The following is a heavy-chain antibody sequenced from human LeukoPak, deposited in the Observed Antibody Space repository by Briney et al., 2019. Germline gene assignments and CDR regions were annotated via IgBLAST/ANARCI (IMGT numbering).Heavy chain of an antibody. CDR3: ARQDITLVRGVSNWFDP. J-gene: IGHJ5*02. CDR1: GGSISSGSYY. V-gene: IGHV4-61*02. Sequence: SETLSLTCTVSGGSISSGSYYWSWIRQPAGKGLEWIGRIYTSGSTNYNPSLKSRVTISVDTSKNQFSLKLSSVTAADTAVYYCARQDITLVRGVSNWFDPWGQGTLVTVSS. D-gene: IGHD3-10*01. CDR2: IYTSGST.